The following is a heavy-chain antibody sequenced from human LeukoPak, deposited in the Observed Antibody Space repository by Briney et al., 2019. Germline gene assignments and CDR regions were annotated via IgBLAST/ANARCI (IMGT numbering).Heavy chain of an antibody. CDR1: GFTFGDYG. Sequence: SGGSLRLSCTASGFTFGDYGMTWVRQAPGKGLEWVGFIRSKAYGGTTEYAASVKGRFTISRDDSKSIAYLQMNSLKTEDTAVYYCTRRASCADYWGQGTLVTVSS. CDR2: IRSKAYGGTT. V-gene: IGHV3-49*04. J-gene: IGHJ4*02. CDR3: TRRASCADY.